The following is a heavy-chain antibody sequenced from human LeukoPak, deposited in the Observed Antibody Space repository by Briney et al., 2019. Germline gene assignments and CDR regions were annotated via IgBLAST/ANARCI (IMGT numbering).Heavy chain of an antibody. Sequence: GESLKISCKGSGYSFTSYWIGWVRQMPGKGLEWMGITYPGDSDTRYSPSLQGQVTISADKSISTAYLQWSSLKASDTAMYYCARSGYSYGYSPYYYMDVWGKGTTVTVSS. CDR1: GYSFTSYW. J-gene: IGHJ6*03. CDR3: ARSGYSYGYSPYYYMDV. CDR2: TYPGDSDT. V-gene: IGHV5-51*01. D-gene: IGHD5-18*01.